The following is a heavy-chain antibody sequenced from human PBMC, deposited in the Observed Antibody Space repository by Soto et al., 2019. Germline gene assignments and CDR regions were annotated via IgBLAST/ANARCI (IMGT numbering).Heavy chain of an antibody. CDR2: MNPNSGNT. Sequence: QVQLVQSGAEVKKPGASVKVSCKASGYTFTSYDINWVRQATGQGLERMGWMNPNSGNTGYAQKFQGRVTMTRNTSISTAYRELSSLRSEDTAVYYCATHYYDSSGYPDYWGQGTLVTVSS. CDR3: ATHYYDSSGYPDY. D-gene: IGHD3-22*01. J-gene: IGHJ4*02. CDR1: GYTFTSYD. V-gene: IGHV1-8*01.